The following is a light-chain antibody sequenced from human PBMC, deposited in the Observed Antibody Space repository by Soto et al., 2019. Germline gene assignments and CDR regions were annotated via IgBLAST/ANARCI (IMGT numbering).Light chain of an antibody. J-gene: IGLJ1*01. Sequence: QTVVTQPPSVSGAPGQRVTISCTGSSSNIGAGYDVHWYQQLPGTAPKLLMYGNNNRPSGVPDRFSGSKSGTSASMAITGLQAEDEADYYCQSYDSSLSGYVFGTGTKVTVL. CDR2: GNN. V-gene: IGLV1-40*01. CDR1: SSNIGAGYD. CDR3: QSYDSSLSGYV.